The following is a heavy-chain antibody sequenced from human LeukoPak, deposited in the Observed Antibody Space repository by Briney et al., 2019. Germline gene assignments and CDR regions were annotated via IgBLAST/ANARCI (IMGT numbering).Heavy chain of an antibody. CDR1: GGSINSGDYY. V-gene: IGHV4-30-4*01. D-gene: IGHD3-22*01. CDR3: ARGDYYYDSSGYGTFDY. CDR2: IYHSGST. Sequence: SQTLSLTCTVSGGSINSGDYYWSWIRQPPGKGLEWIGYIYHSGSTYYNPSLRSRVTITVDMSKNQVSLKLSSVTAADTAVYYCARGDYYYDSSGYGTFDYWGQGTLVTVSS. J-gene: IGHJ4*02.